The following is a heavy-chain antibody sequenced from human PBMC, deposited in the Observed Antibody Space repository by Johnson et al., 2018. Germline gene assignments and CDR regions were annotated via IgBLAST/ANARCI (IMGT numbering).Heavy chain of an antibody. V-gene: IGHV1-8*01. CDR3: YSGSYYRDAFDI. CDR1: GYTFTSYD. D-gene: IGHD1-26*01. CDR2: MNPNSGNT. Sequence: QVQLVESGAEVKKPGASVKVSCKASGYTFTSYDINWVRQATGQGLEWMGWMNPNSGNTGYAQKFQGRVTMTRNTSISTAYMELSSLRSEGTAVYYCYSGSYYRDAFDIWGQGTMVTVSS. J-gene: IGHJ3*02.